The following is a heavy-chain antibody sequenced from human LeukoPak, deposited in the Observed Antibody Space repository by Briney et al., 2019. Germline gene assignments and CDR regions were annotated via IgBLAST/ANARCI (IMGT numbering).Heavy chain of an antibody. V-gene: IGHV3-53*04. Sequence: GGSLRLSCAASGFTVSSNYMSWVRQAPGKGLEWVSVIYSGGSTYYADSVKGRFTISRHNSKNTLYLQMNSLRAEDTAVYYCATDLLAVAGTPGGMDVWGQGTTVTVSS. CDR2: IYSGGST. CDR1: GFTVSSNY. D-gene: IGHD6-19*01. J-gene: IGHJ6*02. CDR3: ATDLLAVAGTPGGMDV.